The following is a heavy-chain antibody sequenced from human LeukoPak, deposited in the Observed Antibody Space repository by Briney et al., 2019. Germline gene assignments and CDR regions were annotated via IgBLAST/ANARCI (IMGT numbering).Heavy chain of an antibody. CDR1: GGSTSSGNYY. D-gene: IGHD3-22*01. V-gene: IGHV4-31*03. Sequence: SETLSLTCTVSGGSTSSGNYYWSWIRQHPGKGLELIGYISYSGGTYYSPSLTSRGTISVDTSKNQFSLKLRSVTAADTAVYYCARSRHYYDSSGYYRRGFYGMDVWGQGTTVTVSS. CDR2: ISYSGGT. CDR3: ARSRHYYDSSGYYRRGFYGMDV. J-gene: IGHJ6*02.